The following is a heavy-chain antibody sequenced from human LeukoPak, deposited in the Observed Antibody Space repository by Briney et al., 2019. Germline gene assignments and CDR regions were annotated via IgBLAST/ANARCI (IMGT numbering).Heavy chain of an antibody. J-gene: IGHJ4*02. CDR1: GGSISSGGYY. Sequence: SETLSRTCTVSGGSISSGGYYWSWIRQHPGKGLEWIGYIYYSGSTYYNPSLKSRVTISVDTSKNQFSLNLSSVTAADTAVYYCARHASRPLSGYPFDCWGQGTLVTVSS. CDR3: ARHASRPLSGYPFDC. D-gene: IGHD3-22*01. CDR2: IYYSGST. V-gene: IGHV4-31*03.